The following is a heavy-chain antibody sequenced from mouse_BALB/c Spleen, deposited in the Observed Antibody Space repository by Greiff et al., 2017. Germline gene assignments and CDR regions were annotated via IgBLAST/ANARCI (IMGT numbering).Heavy chain of an antibody. CDR1: GYSITSDYA. V-gene: IGHV3-2*02. J-gene: IGHJ4*01. CDR2: ISYSGST. CDR3: ARCGNYYAMDY. D-gene: IGHD2-1*01. Sequence: VQLQQSGPGLVKPSQSLSLTCTVTGYSITSDYAWNWIRQFPGNKLEWMGYISYSGSTSYNPSLKSRISITRDTSKNQFFLQLNSVTTEDTATYYCARCGNYYAMDYWGQGTSVTVSS.